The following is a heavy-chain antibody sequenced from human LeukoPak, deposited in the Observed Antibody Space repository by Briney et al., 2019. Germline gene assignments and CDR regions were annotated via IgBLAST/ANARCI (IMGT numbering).Heavy chain of an antibody. CDR2: IYYSGSA. CDR3: ARHGRGSSSWGGNFDY. V-gene: IGHV4-59*08. CDR1: GGSISSYY. Sequence: SETLSLTCTVSGGSISSYYWSWIRQPPGEGLEWIGYIYYSGSANYNPSLKSRVTISVDTSKNQFSLKLSSVTAADTAVYYCARHGRGSSSWGGNFDYWGQGTLVTVSS. J-gene: IGHJ4*02. D-gene: IGHD6-13*01.